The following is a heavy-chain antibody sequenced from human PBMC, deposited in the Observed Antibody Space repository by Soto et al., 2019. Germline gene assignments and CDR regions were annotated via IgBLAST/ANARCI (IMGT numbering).Heavy chain of an antibody. CDR3: ARDRRALVPAASFDP. V-gene: IGHV1-18*01. J-gene: IGHJ5*02. CDR2: ISTYNGNT. D-gene: IGHD2-2*01. CDR1: GYTFSSYD. Sequence: QVQLVQSGAEVKKPGASVKVSCKASGYTFSSYDISWVRQAPGQGLEWMGRISTYNGNTNYAQNLQGRVTMTTDTSTSTAYMELRSLRSDDTAVYYCARDRRALVPAASFDPWGQGTLVTVSS.